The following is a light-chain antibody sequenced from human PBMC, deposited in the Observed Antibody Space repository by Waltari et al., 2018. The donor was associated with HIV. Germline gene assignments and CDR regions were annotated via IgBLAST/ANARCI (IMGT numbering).Light chain of an antibody. CDR1: QNIANY. Sequence: DIQMTQSPSSLSASVGDRVNITCRASQNIANYVNWYQQSPGQAPKLLIYAAFNFQTGVPSRFSGTGSGTDFTLTITDLQPEDIATFYCQQSYNIPYTFGQGTKLEI. J-gene: IGKJ2*01. CDR3: QQSYNIPYT. V-gene: IGKV1-39*01. CDR2: AAF.